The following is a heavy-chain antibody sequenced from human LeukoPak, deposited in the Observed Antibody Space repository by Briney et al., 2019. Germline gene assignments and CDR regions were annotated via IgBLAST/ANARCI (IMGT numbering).Heavy chain of an antibody. CDR2: IYYSGST. CDR1: GGSISSSSYY. V-gene: IGHV4-39*01. D-gene: IGHD3-22*01. Sequence: SETLSLTCTVSGGSISSSSYYWGWIRQPPGKGLEWIGSIYYSGSTYYNPSLKSRVTISEDTSKNQFSLKLSSVTAADTAVYYCARLVYYYDSSGFYWGQGTLVTVSS. CDR3: ARLVYYYDSSGFY. J-gene: IGHJ4*02.